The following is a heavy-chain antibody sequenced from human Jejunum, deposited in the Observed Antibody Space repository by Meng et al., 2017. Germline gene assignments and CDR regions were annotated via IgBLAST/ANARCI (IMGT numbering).Heavy chain of an antibody. CDR3: ASRFSSSPGWFDP. Sequence: QMQLQESGPGLVKPSETLSLICTFSGGSINGSTYYWGWIRQPPGKALELVGFIYYPSITYYNPSLKSRVTISADTSKNQFSLRLTSVTAADTAIYYCASRFSSSPGWFDPWGQGTLVTVSS. J-gene: IGHJ5*02. D-gene: IGHD6-6*01. CDR1: GGSINGSTYY. CDR2: IYYPSIT. V-gene: IGHV4-39*01.